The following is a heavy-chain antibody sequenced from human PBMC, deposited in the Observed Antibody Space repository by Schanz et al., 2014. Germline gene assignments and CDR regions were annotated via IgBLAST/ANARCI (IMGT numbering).Heavy chain of an antibody. CDR1: GFTFSSYA. D-gene: IGHD4-17*01. CDR2: ISSSSSYI. CDR3: ARPRFDYGEVDY. J-gene: IGHJ4*02. Sequence: VQLVESGGGVVQPGGSLRLSCAASGFTFSSYAMHWVRQAPGKGLEWVSSISSSSSYIYYADSVRGRFTISRDRFQNTLYLRMSSLRAEDTAVYYCARPRFDYGEVDYWGQGTLVTVSS. V-gene: IGHV3-21*01.